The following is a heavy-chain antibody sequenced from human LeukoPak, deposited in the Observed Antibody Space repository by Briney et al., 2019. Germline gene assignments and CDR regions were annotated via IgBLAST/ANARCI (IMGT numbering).Heavy chain of an antibody. CDR3: AKDTDRGLDY. J-gene: IGHJ4*02. CDR2: ISSSGGST. Sequence: GGSLRLSCAASGFTFSSYAMTWVRQAPGKGLEWVSSISSSGGSTYYADSVKGRFTISRDNSKNTLYLQMNSLRAEDTAVYYCAKDTDRGLDYWGQGTLVTVSS. V-gene: IGHV3-23*01. D-gene: IGHD4-17*01. CDR1: GFTFSSYA.